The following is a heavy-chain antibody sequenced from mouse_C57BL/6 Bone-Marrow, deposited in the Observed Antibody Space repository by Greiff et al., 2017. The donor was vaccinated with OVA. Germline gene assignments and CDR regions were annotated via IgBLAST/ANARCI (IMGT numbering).Heavy chain of an antibody. D-gene: IGHD2-2*01. CDR1: GFTFSSYA. Sequence: EVQRVESGGGLVKPGGSLKLSCAASGFTFSSYAMSWVRQTPEKRLEWVATISDGGSYTYYPDNVKGRFTISRDNAKNNLYLQMSHLKSEDTAMYYCARSTMVTTVSYWGQGTLVTVSA. V-gene: IGHV5-4*01. CDR3: ARSTMVTTVSY. J-gene: IGHJ3*01. CDR2: ISDGGSYT.